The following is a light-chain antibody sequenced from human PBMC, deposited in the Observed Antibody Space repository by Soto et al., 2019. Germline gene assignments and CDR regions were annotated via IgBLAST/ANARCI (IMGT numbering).Light chain of an antibody. V-gene: IGKV3-20*01. J-gene: IGKJ5*01. CDR2: GAS. CDR3: QQYGTSPYT. Sequence: EILLTQSPGTLSLSPGERATLSCSASQSVSSNYLAWYKQKPGQAPRLLIYGASSRATGIPDRVSGSGSGTDFTLTISRLEPEDFEVYYCQQYGTSPYTFGQGTRLEI. CDR1: QSVSSNY.